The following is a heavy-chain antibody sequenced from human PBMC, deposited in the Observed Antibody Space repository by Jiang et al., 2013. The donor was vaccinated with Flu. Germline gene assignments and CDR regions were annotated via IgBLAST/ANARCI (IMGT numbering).Heavy chain of an antibody. Sequence: GLVKPSETLSLTCTVSGGSISSYYWSWIRQPPGKGLEWIGYIYYSGSTNYNPSLKSRVTISVDTSKNQFSLRLSSVTAADTAVYYCARVWVGHDAFDIWGQGTMVTVSS. V-gene: IGHV4-59*01. D-gene: IGHD7-27*01. CDR2: IYYSGST. CDR1: GGSISSYY. J-gene: IGHJ3*02. CDR3: ARVWVGHDAFDI.